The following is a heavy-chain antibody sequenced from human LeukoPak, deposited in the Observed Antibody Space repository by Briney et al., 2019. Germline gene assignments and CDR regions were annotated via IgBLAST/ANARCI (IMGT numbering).Heavy chain of an antibody. CDR1: GFTFSSYS. J-gene: IGHJ5*02. Sequence: GGSLRLSCAASGFTFSSYSMNWVRQAPGKGLEWVSSISSSSSYIYYADSVKGRFTISRDNAKNSLYLQMNSLRAEDTAVYYCARDKGYGGNSGWFDPWGQGTLVTVSS. CDR3: ARDKGYGGNSGWFDP. CDR2: ISSSSSYI. D-gene: IGHD4-23*01. V-gene: IGHV3-21*01.